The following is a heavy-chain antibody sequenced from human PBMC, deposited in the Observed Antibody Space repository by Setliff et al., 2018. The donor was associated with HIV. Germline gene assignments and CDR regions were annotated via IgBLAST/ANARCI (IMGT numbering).Heavy chain of an antibody. CDR1: GGTFSIFS. D-gene: IGHD6-6*01. CDR2: IGPSGSST. CDR3: ARDHIAARSVDY. V-gene: IGHV1-46*01. Sequence: ASVKVSCKTSGGTFSIFSITWVRQAPGQGLEWMGLIGPSGSSTTYAQNFQGRVTMSRDTSTNTVYMELSSLRSEDTAVYYCARDHIAARSVDYWGQGTLVTVSS. J-gene: IGHJ4*02.